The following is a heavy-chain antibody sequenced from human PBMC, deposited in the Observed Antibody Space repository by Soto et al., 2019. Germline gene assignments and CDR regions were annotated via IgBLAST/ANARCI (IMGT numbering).Heavy chain of an antibody. Sequence: GGSLRLSCAASGFTFSNYWMSWVRQAPGKGLEWVAKIKEDGSEKYYVDSVKGRFTISRDNAKNSLYLQMNSLRAEDTAVYYCASVTIGWGQGTLVTVSS. V-gene: IGHV3-7*01. J-gene: IGHJ4*02. CDR1: GFTFSNYW. CDR3: ASVTIG. D-gene: IGHD2-21*02. CDR2: IKEDGSEK.